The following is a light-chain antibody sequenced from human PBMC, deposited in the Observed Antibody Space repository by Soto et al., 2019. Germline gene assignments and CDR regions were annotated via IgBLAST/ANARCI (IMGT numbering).Light chain of an antibody. CDR3: QQLNSYPLT. Sequence: IQFTQSPSSLSASIGDRVTLTCRASLGISSYLAWYQQKPGKAPKLLIYDASTLQSGVPSRFSGGGSGTDFTLTISSLQPEDFATYYCQQLNSYPLTFGGGTKVDIK. CDR1: LGISSY. J-gene: IGKJ4*01. CDR2: DAS. V-gene: IGKV1-9*01.